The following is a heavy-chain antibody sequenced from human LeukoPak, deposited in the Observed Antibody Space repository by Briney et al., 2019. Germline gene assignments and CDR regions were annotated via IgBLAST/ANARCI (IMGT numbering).Heavy chain of an antibody. D-gene: IGHD3-16*02. Sequence: SETLSLTCAVYGGSFSGYYWSWIRQPPGKGLEWIGEINHSGSTNYNPSLKSRVTISVDTSKNQFSLNLSSVTAADTAVYYCARVEVIGSTRYFDYWGQGAMVSVSS. J-gene: IGHJ4*02. CDR3: ARVEVIGSTRYFDY. CDR1: GGSFSGYY. CDR2: INHSGST. V-gene: IGHV4-34*01.